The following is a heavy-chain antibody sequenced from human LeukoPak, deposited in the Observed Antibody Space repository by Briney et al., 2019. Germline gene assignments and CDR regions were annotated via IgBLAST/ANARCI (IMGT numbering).Heavy chain of an antibody. CDR3: ARGTGYELDY. Sequence: GGSLRPSWAASAFTFRSYSMNWVRQAPGKGLEWVSYISSSSSTFYYADSVKGRFTISRDNADNSLYLQMNSLRAEDTAMYYCARGTGYELDYWGQGTLVTVSS. D-gene: IGHD3-16*01. J-gene: IGHJ4*02. V-gene: IGHV3-48*01. CDR2: ISSSSSTF. CDR1: AFTFRSYS.